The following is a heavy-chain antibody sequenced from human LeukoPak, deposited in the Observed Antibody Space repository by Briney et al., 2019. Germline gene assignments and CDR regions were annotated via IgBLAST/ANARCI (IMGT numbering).Heavy chain of an antibody. D-gene: IGHD3-22*01. CDR3: ARDPYYYDSSGYGY. CDR2: ISAYNGNT. J-gene: IGHJ4*02. Sequence: ASVTVSCKASLYTFTSYGISGVRQAPGQGLEWMGWISAYNGNTNYAQKLQGRVTMTTDTSTSTAYMELRSLRSDDTAVYYCARDPYYYDSSGYGYWGQGTLVTVSS. CDR1: LYTFTSYG. V-gene: IGHV1-18*01.